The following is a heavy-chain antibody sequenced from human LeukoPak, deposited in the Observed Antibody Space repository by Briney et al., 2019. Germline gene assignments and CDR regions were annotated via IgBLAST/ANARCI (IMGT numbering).Heavy chain of an antibody. CDR3: AIGENYYGSGSYW. V-gene: IGHV3-33*01. D-gene: IGHD3-10*01. CDR2: IWYDGSNK. Sequence: PGRSLRLSCAASGFTFGSYGMHWVRQAPGKGLEWVAVIWYDGSNKYYADSVKGRFTISRDNSKNTLYLQMNSLRAEDTAVYYCAIGENYYGSGSYWWGQGTLVTVSS. CDR1: GFTFGSYG. J-gene: IGHJ4*02.